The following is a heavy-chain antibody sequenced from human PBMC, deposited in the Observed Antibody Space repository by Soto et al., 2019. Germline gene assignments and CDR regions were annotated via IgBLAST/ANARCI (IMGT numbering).Heavy chain of an antibody. CDR3: AKDVSGGYYYFDY. J-gene: IGHJ4*02. Sequence: GGSLRLSCAASGFTFSSYAMSWVRQVPGKGLEWVSVVSGSGTGTYYADSVKGRFTIPRDNSKNTLYLQMNSLRAEDTAVYYCAKDVSGGYYYFDYWGQGALVTVSS. V-gene: IGHV3-23*01. CDR2: VSGSGTGT. CDR1: GFTFSSYA. D-gene: IGHD3-22*01.